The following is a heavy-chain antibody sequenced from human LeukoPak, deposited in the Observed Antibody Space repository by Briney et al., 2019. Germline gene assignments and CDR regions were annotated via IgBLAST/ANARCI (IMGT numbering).Heavy chain of an antibody. Sequence: SETLSLTCTVSGGSINGYSWTWLRQPPGQGLEWIGFVFDTGSTAYNPSLVRRVIISPDTSKNQFSLKVTSVTTADTAVYFCARDRGGGFSPLDYWGQGILVTVSS. CDR2: VFDTGST. J-gene: IGHJ4*02. V-gene: IGHV4-59*01. CDR1: GGSINGYS. D-gene: IGHD3-16*01. CDR3: ARDRGGGFSPLDY.